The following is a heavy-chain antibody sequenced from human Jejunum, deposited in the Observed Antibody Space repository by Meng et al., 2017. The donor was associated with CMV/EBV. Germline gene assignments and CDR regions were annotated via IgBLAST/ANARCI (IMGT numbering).Heavy chain of an antibody. CDR2: IYYSGST. J-gene: IGHJ4*02. D-gene: IGHD3-22*01. CDR1: GYSIINNNW. Sequence: CAVSGYSIINNNWWGWIRQPPGKGLEWIGYIYYSGSTFYNPSLKSRVTMSLDTSKNQFSLKLSSVTAVDTAVYYCARNNYESTGFDYWGLGSLVPSPQ. V-gene: IGHV4-28*01. CDR3: ARNNYESTGFDY.